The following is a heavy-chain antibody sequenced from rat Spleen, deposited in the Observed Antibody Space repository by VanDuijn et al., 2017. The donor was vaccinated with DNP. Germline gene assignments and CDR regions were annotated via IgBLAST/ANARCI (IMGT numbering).Heavy chain of an antibody. D-gene: IGHD1-11*01. V-gene: IGHV4-2*01. Sequence: EVKLVESGGGLVQPGRSLKLSCAASGFNFNDYWMGWVRQAPGKGLEWIGQINKDSNTINYNPSLKDKFTISRDNVQNTLYLQMSKLGSEDTAIYYCAKGPNYGGWSDYFDYWGQGVMVTVSS. CDR2: INKDSNTI. CDR3: AKGPNYGGWSDYFDY. J-gene: IGHJ2*01. CDR1: GFNFNDYW.